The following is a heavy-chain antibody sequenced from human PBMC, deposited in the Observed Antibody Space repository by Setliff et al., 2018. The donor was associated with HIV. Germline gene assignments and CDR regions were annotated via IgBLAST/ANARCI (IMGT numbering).Heavy chain of an antibody. V-gene: IGHV4-4*08. J-gene: IGHJ4*02. CDR3: ATSLDF. CDR2: IYSSGST. Sequence: SETLSLTCTVSGGSISNYYWSWIRQPPGKGLEWIGHIYSSGSTNYNPSLKSRVTISLDTPRNHFSLKLTSVTAADAAIYYCATSLDFWGRGALVTVSS. CDR1: GGSISNYY.